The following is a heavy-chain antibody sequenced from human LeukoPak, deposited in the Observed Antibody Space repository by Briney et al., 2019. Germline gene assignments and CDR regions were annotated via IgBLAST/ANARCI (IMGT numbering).Heavy chain of an antibody. CDR2: INSDGSST. Sequence: TGGSLRLSCAASGFTFSSYWMHWVRQAPGKGLVWVSRINSDGSSTSYADSVKGRFTISREKAKNTLYLQMNSLRAQDTAVYYCARGSNMITFGGVIVQTLGIYYYYYMDVWGKGTTVTISS. D-gene: IGHD3-16*02. CDR3: ARGSNMITFGGVIVQTLGIYYYYYMDV. V-gene: IGHV3-74*01. J-gene: IGHJ6*03. CDR1: GFTFSSYW.